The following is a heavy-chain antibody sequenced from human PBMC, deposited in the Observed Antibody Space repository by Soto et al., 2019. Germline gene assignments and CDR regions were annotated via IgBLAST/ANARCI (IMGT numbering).Heavy chain of an antibody. CDR2: IIPIFGTA. CDR1: GGTFSSYA. V-gene: IGHV1-69*13. J-gene: IGHJ3*02. CDR3: ARGGKLGMSLRHDAFDI. Sequence: ASVKVSCKASGGTFSSYAISWVRQAPGQGLEWMGGIIPIFGTANYAQKFQGGVTITADETTSTAYMELSSLRSEDTAVYYGARGGKLGMSLRHDAFDIWGQGTMVTVSS. D-gene: IGHD7-27*01.